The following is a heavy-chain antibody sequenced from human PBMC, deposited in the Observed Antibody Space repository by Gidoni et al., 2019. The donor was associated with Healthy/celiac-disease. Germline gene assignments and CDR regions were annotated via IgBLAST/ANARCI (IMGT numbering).Heavy chain of an antibody. J-gene: IGHJ4*02. Sequence: EVQLLESGGGLVQPGGSLRLSCAASGFTFSSYAMSWVRQAPGKGLEWVSAISGSGGSTYYADSVKGRFTISRDNSKNTLYLQMNSLRAEDTAVYYCAKGEDIVLMVYAMSFDYWGQGTLVTVSS. CDR1: GFTFSSYA. D-gene: IGHD2-8*01. CDR2: ISGSGGST. V-gene: IGHV3-23*01. CDR3: AKGEDIVLMVYAMSFDY.